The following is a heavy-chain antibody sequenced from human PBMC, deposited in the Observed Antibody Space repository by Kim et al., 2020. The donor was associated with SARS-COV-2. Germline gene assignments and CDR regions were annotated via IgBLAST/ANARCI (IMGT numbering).Heavy chain of an antibody. V-gene: IGHV3-21*01. CDR2: ISSSSSYI. CDR1: GFTFSSYS. D-gene: IGHD2-2*01. CDR3: ARTGRGVVVVPAAPSSRQHYYYYYMDV. J-gene: IGHJ6*03. Sequence: GGSLRLSCAASGFTFSSYSMNWVRQAPGKGLEWVSSISSSSSYIYYADSVKGRFTISRDNAKNSLYLQMNSLRAEDTAVYYCARTGRGVVVVPAAPSSRQHYYYYYMDVWGKGTTVTVSS.